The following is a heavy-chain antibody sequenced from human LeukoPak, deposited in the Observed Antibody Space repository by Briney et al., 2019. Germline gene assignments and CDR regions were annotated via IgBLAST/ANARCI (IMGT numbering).Heavy chain of an antibody. J-gene: IGHJ5*02. D-gene: IGHD6-19*01. CDR2: INAGNGNT. V-gene: IGHV1-3*01. CDR1: GYTFTSYA. CDR3: ARVATGYSSGWYPWFDP. Sequence: ASVKVSCKASGYTFTSYAMHWVRQAPGQRLEWMGWINAGNGNTKYSQKFQGRVTITRDTSASTAYMELSSLRSEDTAVYYCARVATGYSSGWYPWFDPWGQGTLVTVSS.